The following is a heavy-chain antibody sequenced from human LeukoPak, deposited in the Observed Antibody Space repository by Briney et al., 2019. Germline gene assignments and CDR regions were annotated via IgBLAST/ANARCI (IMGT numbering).Heavy chain of an antibody. D-gene: IGHD5-12*01. Sequence: GSSVKVSCKASGDTFSSYTISWVRQAPGQGLEWMGRIIPILGIANYAQKLQGRVTMTTDTSTSTAYMELRSLRSDDTAVYYCARGLVATISYDYWGQGTLVTVSS. CDR3: ARGLVATISYDY. CDR1: GDTFSSYT. CDR2: IIPILGIA. V-gene: IGHV1-69*02. J-gene: IGHJ4*02.